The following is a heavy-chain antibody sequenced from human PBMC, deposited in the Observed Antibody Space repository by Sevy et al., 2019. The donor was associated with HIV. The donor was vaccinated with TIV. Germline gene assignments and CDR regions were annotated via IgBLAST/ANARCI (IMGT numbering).Heavy chain of an antibody. J-gene: IGHJ4*02. CDR2: ISSSSSPI. V-gene: IGHV3-48*02. D-gene: IGHD4-17*01. Sequence: GGSLRLSCAASGFTFSDYSMNWVRQAPGKGLEWVSYISSSSSPIYYADSVKGRFTISRDNAKNSLYLLMNSLRDEDTAVYYCARNGDYDYWGQGTLVTVSS. CDR3: ARNGDYDY. CDR1: GFTFSDYS.